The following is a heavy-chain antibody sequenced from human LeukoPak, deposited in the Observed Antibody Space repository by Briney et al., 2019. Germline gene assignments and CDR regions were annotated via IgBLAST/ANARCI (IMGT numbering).Heavy chain of an antibody. CDR3: VRSRGDLDY. CDR2: TYYRSKWHN. V-gene: IGHV6-1*01. CDR1: GDSVSSNSAA. Sequence: SQTLSLTCAISGDSVSSNSAAWNWIRQSPARGLEWLGRTYYRSKWHNDYAPSVKSRITINPDTSKNQFSLQVNSMTPKDTAVYYCVRSRGDLDYWGQGTLVTVSS. J-gene: IGHJ4*02. D-gene: IGHD3-10*01.